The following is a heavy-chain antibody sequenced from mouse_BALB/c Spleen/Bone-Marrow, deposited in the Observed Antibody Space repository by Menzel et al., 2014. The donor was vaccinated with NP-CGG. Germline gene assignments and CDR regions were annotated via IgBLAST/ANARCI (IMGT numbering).Heavy chain of an antibody. CDR2: IDPSDSET. V-gene: IGHV1S126*01. J-gene: IGHJ3*01. CDR3: ARDSLLPFAY. D-gene: IGHD1-2*01. CDR1: GYSFTSYW. Sequence: VKLVESGPQLVRPGASVKISCKASGYSFTSYWMHWVKQRPGQGLEWIGMIDPSDSETRLNQKFKDEATLTVDKSSSTAYMQLSSPTSEDSAVYYCARDSLLPFAYWGRGTLVTVSA.